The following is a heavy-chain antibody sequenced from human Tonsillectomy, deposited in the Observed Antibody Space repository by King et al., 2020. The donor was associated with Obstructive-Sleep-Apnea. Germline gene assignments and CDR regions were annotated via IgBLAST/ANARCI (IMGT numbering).Heavy chain of an antibody. CDR2: IYYSGST. J-gene: IGHJ4*02. D-gene: IGHD3-10*01. CDR3: ARVRGVGLFDY. CDR1: GGSISSSSYY. V-gene: IGHV4-39*07. Sequence: QLQESGPGLVKPSETLSLTCTVSGGSISSSSYYWGWIRQPPGKGLEWIGSIYYSGSTYYNPSLKSRVTISVDTSKNQFSLKLSSVTAADTAVYYCARVRGVGLFDYWGQGTLDTVSS.